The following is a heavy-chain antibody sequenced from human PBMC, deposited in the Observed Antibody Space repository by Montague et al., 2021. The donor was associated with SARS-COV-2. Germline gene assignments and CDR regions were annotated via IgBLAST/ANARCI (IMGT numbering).Heavy chain of an antibody. CDR1: GGSFSGHY. V-gene: IGHV4-34*01. CDR3: ARGRIEVSMIVVVLTGASYYMEV. J-gene: IGHJ6*03. D-gene: IGHD3-22*01. CDR2: INNSGST. Sequence: SETLSLTCAVYGGSFSGHYWSWIRQPPGKGLEWIGEINNSGSTNYNPSLKSRVTISVDTSKNQFSLKLHSVTAADTAVYYCARGRIEVSMIVVVLTGASYYMEVWGKGTTVTVS.